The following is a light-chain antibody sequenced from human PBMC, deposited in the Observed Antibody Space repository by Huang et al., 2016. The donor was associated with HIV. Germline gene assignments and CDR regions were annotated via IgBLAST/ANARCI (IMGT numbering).Light chain of an antibody. CDR2: SAS. CDR1: QSVGSD. CDR3: QQYRDWPPYT. V-gene: IGKV3-15*01. J-gene: IGKJ2*01. Sequence: EIVLTQSPATQSVSPGERATLSCRASQSVGSDLAWYQHRPGQAPRLLIYSASTRATGIPARFRGSGYGTDFMLTVSSLQSEDFALYYCQQYRDWPPYTFGQGTKLEIK.